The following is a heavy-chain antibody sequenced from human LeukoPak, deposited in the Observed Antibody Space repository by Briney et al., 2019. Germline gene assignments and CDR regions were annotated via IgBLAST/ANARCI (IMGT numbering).Heavy chain of an antibody. J-gene: IGHJ4*02. V-gene: IGHV1-3*01. Sequence: ASVKVSCKASGYTFTSYAMHWVRQAPGQRLEWMGWINAGSGNTKYSQKFQGRVTITRDTSASTAYMELSSLRSEDTAVYYCARDTAMAFDYWGQGTLVTVSS. CDR2: INAGSGNT. CDR3: ARDTAMAFDY. CDR1: GYTFTSYA. D-gene: IGHD5-18*01.